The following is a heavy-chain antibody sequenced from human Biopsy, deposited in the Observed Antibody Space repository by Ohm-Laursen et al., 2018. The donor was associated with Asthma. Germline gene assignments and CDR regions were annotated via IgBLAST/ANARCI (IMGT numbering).Heavy chain of an antibody. CDR3: VRDGTDDAFDI. Sequence: SLRLSCAASGFSFSNFAIHWVRQAPGKGLEWVGVISKDASTQDYADSVKGRFTMARNNSKNTLDLQMNSLREEDTAVYYCVRDGTDDAFDIWGQGTVVSVSS. V-gene: IGHV3-30*01. D-gene: IGHD1-1*01. CDR2: ISKDASTQ. CDR1: GFSFSNFA. J-gene: IGHJ3*02.